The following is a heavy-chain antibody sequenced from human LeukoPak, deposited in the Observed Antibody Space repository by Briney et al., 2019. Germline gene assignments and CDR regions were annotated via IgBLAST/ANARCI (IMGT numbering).Heavy chain of an antibody. J-gene: IGHJ4*02. V-gene: IGHV3-66*01. CDR2: LYSGGTT. CDR1: GFTVSSNY. Sequence: PGGSLRLSCAASGFTVSSNYMSWVRQAPGKGLEWVSVLYSGGTTYYADSVKGRFTISRDNSKNTLYLQMNSLRAEDTAVYYCAMDSSWLPLKFDYWGQGTLVTVST. CDR3: AMDSSWLPLKFDY. D-gene: IGHD5-24*01.